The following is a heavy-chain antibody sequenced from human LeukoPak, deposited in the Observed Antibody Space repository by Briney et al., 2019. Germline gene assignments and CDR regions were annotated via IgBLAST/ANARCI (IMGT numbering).Heavy chain of an antibody. V-gene: IGHV4-31*03. Sequence: PSETLSLTCTVSGGSISSGGYYWSWIRQHPGKGLEWIGYIYDSGSTYYNPSLKSRVTISVDTSKNQFSLKLSSVTAADTAVSYCAVGYYGSGTPFDYWGQGTLVTVSS. CDR2: IYDSGST. CDR3: AVGYYGSGTPFDY. J-gene: IGHJ4*02. D-gene: IGHD3-10*01. CDR1: GGSISSGGYY.